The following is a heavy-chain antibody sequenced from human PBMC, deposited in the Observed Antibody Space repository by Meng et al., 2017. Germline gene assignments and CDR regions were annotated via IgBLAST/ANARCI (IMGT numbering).Heavy chain of an antibody. V-gene: IGHV5-51*01. CDR3: ARHSGYSGSYSDY. D-gene: IGHD1-26*01. Sequence: GGSLRLSCKGSGYSFTSYWIGWVRQMPGKGLEWMGIIYPGDSDTRYSPSFQGQVTIPADKSISTAYLQWSSLKASDTAMYYCARHSGYSGSYSDYWGQGTLVTVSS. CDR2: IYPGDSDT. J-gene: IGHJ4*02. CDR1: GYSFTSYW.